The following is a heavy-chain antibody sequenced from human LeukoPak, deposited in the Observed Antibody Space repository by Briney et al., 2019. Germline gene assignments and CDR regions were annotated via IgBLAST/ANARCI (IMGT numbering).Heavy chain of an antibody. CDR1: GFTFSRYA. J-gene: IGHJ4*02. V-gene: IGHV3-30-3*01. Sequence: LTGGSLRLSCAASGFTFSRYAMHWVRQAPGKGLEWVAVISYDGSNKYYADSVKGRFTISRDNSKNTLYLQMNSLRAEDTAVYYCVSDYFDNSGYELLLDYWGQGTLVTVSS. CDR2: ISYDGSNK. D-gene: IGHD3-22*01. CDR3: VSDYFDNSGYELLLDY.